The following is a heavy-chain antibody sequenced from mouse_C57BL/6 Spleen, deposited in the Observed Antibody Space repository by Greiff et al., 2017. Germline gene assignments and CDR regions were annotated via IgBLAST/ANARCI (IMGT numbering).Heavy chain of an antibody. CDR3: ERGSYYVDY. J-gene: IGHJ2*01. Sequence: QVQLQQSGAELVRPGASVKLSCKASGYTFTDYYINWVKQRPGQGLEWIARIYTGSGNTNYNEKFKSKATLTVDKSSSTAYMQLSSLTSEDSAVYYCERGSYYVDYWGQGTTLTVSS. V-gene: IGHV1-76*01. CDR2: IYTGSGNT. CDR1: GYTFTDYY.